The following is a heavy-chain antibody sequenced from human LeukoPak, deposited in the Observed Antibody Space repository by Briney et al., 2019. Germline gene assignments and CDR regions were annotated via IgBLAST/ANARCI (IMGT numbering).Heavy chain of an antibody. CDR1: AFTFRSYA. D-gene: IGHD5-18*01. CDR3: AKGAASRGYTYVAN. CDR2: ISGSGGST. J-gene: IGHJ4*02. Sequence: GGSLRLSCAASAFTFRSYAMIWVRQAPGKGLEWVSGISGSGGSTYYSDSAKRRFTISRDNSNNTLYLQMNSLRAEDTAVYYCAKGAASRGYTYVANWGQGTLVTVSS. V-gene: IGHV3-23*01.